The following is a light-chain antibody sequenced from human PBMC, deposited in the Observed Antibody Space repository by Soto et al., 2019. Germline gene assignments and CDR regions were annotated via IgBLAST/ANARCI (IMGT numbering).Light chain of an antibody. Sequence: QSALTHPASVSGSPGQSITISCTGTSSDVGGYNYVSWYQQHPGKAPKLMIYDVSNRPSGVSNRFSGSKSGNTASLTISGLQAEDEADYYCSSYTSSSLYVFGTGTKVTVL. CDR1: SSDVGGYNY. CDR2: DVS. V-gene: IGLV2-14*01. CDR3: SSYTSSSLYV. J-gene: IGLJ1*01.